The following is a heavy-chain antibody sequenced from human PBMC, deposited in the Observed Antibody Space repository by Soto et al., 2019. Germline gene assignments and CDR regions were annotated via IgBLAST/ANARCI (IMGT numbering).Heavy chain of an antibody. Sequence: KVSSRGAGESITGYGIGRVRKMPGKGLEWMGIIYPGDSDTRYSPSFQGQVTISADKSISTAYLQWSSLKASDTAMYYCARQVWDSSSWYVRWGVPDYWGQGTLVTVSS. D-gene: IGHD6-13*01. CDR3: ARQVWDSSSWYVRWGVPDY. V-gene: IGHV5-51*01. CDR2: IYPGDSDT. J-gene: IGHJ4*02. CDR1: GESITGYG.